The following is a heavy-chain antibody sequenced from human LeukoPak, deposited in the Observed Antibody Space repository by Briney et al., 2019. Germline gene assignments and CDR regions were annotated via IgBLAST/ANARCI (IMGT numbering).Heavy chain of an antibody. Sequence: GGSLRLSCAASGLTFSTYGFHWIRQAPGKGLEGVAVIWYDGSNKYYADSVKGRFTISRDNSKNTLYLQMNSLRAEDTAVYYCAREGAMRGFDYWGQGTLVTVSS. CDR1: GLTFSTYG. J-gene: IGHJ4*02. CDR2: IWYDGSNK. V-gene: IGHV3-33*01. CDR3: AREGAMRGFDY. D-gene: IGHD3-16*01.